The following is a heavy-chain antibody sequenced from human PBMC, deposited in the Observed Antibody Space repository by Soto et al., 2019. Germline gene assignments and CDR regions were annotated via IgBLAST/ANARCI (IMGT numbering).Heavy chain of an antibody. CDR3: ASGSASSDYYYYDVDV. CDR2: IIPIFNTT. V-gene: IGHV1-69*12. Sequence: QVQLVQSGTEVKKPGSSVKTSCKASGGIFIAYAINWVRLAPGQGLEWMGGIIPIFNTTNYAQNFQGRVTITADESTSTAYMELSSLRSEDTAVYFCASGSASSDYYYYDVDVWGQGTTVTVSS. J-gene: IGHJ6*02. D-gene: IGHD6-25*01. CDR1: GGIFIAYA.